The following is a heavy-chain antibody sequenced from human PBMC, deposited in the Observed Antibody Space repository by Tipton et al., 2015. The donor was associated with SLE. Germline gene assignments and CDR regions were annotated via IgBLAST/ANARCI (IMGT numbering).Heavy chain of an antibody. CDR2: ISYDGTNK. Sequence: SLRLSCAASGFTFSSYVMHWVRQAPGKGLEWVAVISYDGTNKYYADSVKGRVTISRDNSKNTLYLQMNSLRAEDTAVYYCAKDISYSGTKGGVDYWGQGTLVTVSS. D-gene: IGHD1-26*01. V-gene: IGHV3-30*18. CDR1: GFTFSSYV. J-gene: IGHJ4*02. CDR3: AKDISYSGTKGGVDY.